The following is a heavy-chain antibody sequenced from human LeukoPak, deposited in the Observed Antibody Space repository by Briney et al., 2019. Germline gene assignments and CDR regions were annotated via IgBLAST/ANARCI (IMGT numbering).Heavy chain of an antibody. CDR3: ARGGGYDGRPDY. CDR1: VYTFTSYD. Sequence: ASVKVSCKASVYTFTSYDINWVRQATGQGLEWMGWMNPNSGKTGYAQKFQGRVTITRNTSISTAYMELSSLRSEDTAVYYCARGGGYDGRPDYWGQGTLVTVSS. D-gene: IGHD5-12*01. J-gene: IGHJ4*02. V-gene: IGHV1-8*01. CDR2: MNPNSGKT.